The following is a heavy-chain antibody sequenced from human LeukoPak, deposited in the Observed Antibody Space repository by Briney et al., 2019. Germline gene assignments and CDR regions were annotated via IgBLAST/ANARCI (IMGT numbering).Heavy chain of an antibody. CDR3: ARTTEAHSWRTRYYDYYMDV. Sequence: SETLSLTCNVSGGSISSHYWSWIRQPPGKGLEWIGYIYFLGSTNYNPSLKSRVTISVDTSKNQFSLKLSSVTAADTAVYYCARTTEAHSWRTRYYDYYMDVWGKGTTVTVSS. CDR1: GGSISSHY. J-gene: IGHJ6*03. D-gene: IGHD6-13*01. CDR2: IYFLGST. V-gene: IGHV4-59*11.